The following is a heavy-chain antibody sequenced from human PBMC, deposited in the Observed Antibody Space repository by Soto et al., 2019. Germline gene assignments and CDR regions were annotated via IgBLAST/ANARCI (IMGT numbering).Heavy chain of an antibody. D-gene: IGHD6-19*01. CDR2: INHSGSA. V-gene: IGHV4-34*01. Sequence: PSETQCLTCAVDGESFRGYIWTWIRQAPGKGLQWIGQINHSGSASYNPSLKSRVTISVHTSNSQFSLELSSVTAADTAVYYCARGLITGSHYSGGWYYFDSWGQGTQVTVSS. CDR1: GESFRGYI. J-gene: IGHJ4*02. CDR3: ARGLITGSHYSGGWYYFDS.